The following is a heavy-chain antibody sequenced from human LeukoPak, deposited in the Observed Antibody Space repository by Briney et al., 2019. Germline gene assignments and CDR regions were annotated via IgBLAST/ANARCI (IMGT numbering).Heavy chain of an antibody. CDR2: IGGSGGST. Sequence: GGSLRLSCAASGFTFSSYAMSWVRQALGKGLEWVSAIGGSGGSTFYADSLKGRFTISRDNSKNTLYLQMNSLRAEDAAVYYCAKASGRWDYDYWGQGTLVTVSS. D-gene: IGHD4-23*01. CDR1: GFTFSSYA. J-gene: IGHJ4*02. CDR3: AKASGRWDYDY. V-gene: IGHV3-23*01.